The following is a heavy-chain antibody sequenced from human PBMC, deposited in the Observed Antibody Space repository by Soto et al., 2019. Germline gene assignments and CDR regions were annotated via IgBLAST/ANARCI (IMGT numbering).Heavy chain of an antibody. D-gene: IGHD2-8*01. Sequence: SETLSLTCTVSGGSISSSSYYWGWIRQPPGKGLEWIGSIYYSGSTYYNPSLKSRVTISVDTSKNQFSLNLNSVTASDTAVYYCVSQRTSVLTQAYIDYWGPGAMVTVSS. CDR3: VSQRTSVLTQAYIDY. CDR2: IYYSGST. CDR1: GGSISSSSYY. J-gene: IGHJ4*02. V-gene: IGHV4-39*01.